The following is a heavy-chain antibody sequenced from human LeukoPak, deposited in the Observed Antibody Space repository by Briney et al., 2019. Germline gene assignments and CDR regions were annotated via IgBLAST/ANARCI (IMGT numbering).Heavy chain of an antibody. CDR2: ISSSCSSI. Sequence: GGSLRLSCAASGFSFSSSTMNWVRQAPGRGLEWVSSISSSCSSIYYADSVKGRFTISRDNAKNSLYLQINSLRAEDTAVYYCARDSYWLGGTIGAFDIWGQGTMVTVSS. CDR3: ARDSYWLGGTIGAFDI. V-gene: IGHV3-21*01. CDR1: GFSFSSST. D-gene: IGHD3-10*01. J-gene: IGHJ3*02.